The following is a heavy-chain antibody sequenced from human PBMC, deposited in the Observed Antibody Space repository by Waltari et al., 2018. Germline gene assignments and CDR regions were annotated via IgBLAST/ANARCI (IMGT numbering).Heavy chain of an antibody. J-gene: IGHJ4*02. CDR3: ARDQGAGGKGGFDY. V-gene: IGHV3-33*01. Sequence: QVQLVESGGGVVQPGRSLRLSCAAFGFTFSRHGMSWVRQAPGKGLEWVAVIWYDGSNKYYADSVKGRFTISRDNSKNTLYLQMNSLRAEDTAVYYCARDQGAGGKGGFDYWGQGTLVTVSS. D-gene: IGHD1-26*01. CDR1: GFTFSRHG. CDR2: IWYDGSNK.